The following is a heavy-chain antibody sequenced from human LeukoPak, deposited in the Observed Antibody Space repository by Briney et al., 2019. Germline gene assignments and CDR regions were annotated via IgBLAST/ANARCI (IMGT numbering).Heavy chain of an antibody. D-gene: IGHD2-2*03. Sequence: SETLSLTCTVSGGSISRGGYYWSWIRQPPGKGLEWIGYIYHSGSTYYNPSLKSRVTVSVDTSKNQFSLKLSSVTAADTAVYYCARLDGDYFDYWGQGTLVTVSS. CDR1: GGSISRGGYY. J-gene: IGHJ4*02. CDR2: IYHSGST. CDR3: ARLDGDYFDY. V-gene: IGHV4-30-2*01.